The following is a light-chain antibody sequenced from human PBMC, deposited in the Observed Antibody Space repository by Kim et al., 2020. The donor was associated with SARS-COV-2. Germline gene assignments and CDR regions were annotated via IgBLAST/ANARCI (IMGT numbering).Light chain of an antibody. CDR1: SSDVGGYNY. J-gene: IGLJ2*01. V-gene: IGLV2-8*01. CDR2: EVS. Sequence: GQSVTISCTGTSSDVGGYNYVSWSQQHPGKAPNLMIYEVSKRPSGVPDRFSGSKSGNTASLTVSGLQAEDEADYYCSSYAGSNNLVFGGGTQLTVL. CDR3: SSYAGSNNLV.